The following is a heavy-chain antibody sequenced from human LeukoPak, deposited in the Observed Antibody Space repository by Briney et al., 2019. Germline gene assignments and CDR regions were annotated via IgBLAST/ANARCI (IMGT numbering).Heavy chain of an antibody. Sequence: ASVKVSCKASGYTFTNYGITWMRQAPGQGLEWMGWINTYNGNTNYAQKLQGRVTITTDTSTSTAYMELRSLRSDNTAVFYCARDLVDGVGAPGAYWGQGALVTVSS. CDR3: ARDLVDGVGAPGAY. CDR2: INTYNGNT. D-gene: IGHD1-26*01. J-gene: IGHJ4*02. CDR1: GYTFTNYG. V-gene: IGHV1-18*01.